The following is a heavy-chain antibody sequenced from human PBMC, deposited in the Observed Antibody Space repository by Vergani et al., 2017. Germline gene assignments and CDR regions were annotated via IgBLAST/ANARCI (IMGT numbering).Heavy chain of an antibody. D-gene: IGHD6-6*01. CDR1: GFTLSSYA. CDR2: ISYDGSNK. J-gene: IGHJ6*03. V-gene: IGHV3-30-3*01. Sequence: QVQLVESGGGVVQPGRSLRLSCAASGFTLSSYAMHWVRQAPGKGLEWVAGISYDGSNKYYADSVKGRFTISRDNSKNTLYLQMNSLRVEDTAVYYCARGGGIAARPASSVYQYYMDVLGKGTTVTVSS. CDR3: ARGGGIAARPASSVYQYYMDV.